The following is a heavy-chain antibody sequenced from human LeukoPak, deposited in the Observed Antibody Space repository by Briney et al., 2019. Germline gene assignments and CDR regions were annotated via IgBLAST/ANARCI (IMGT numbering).Heavy chain of an antibody. J-gene: IGHJ3*02. Sequence: GGSLRLSCAASGLTFSSYGMHWVRQAPGKGLEWVAFIRYDGSNKYYADSVKGRFTISRDNSKNTLYLQMNSLRAEDTAVYYCAKDPRIGQWEPQGDDAFDIWGQGTMVTVSS. V-gene: IGHV3-30*02. CDR1: GLTFSSYG. D-gene: IGHD1-26*01. CDR3: AKDPRIGQWEPQGDDAFDI. CDR2: IRYDGSNK.